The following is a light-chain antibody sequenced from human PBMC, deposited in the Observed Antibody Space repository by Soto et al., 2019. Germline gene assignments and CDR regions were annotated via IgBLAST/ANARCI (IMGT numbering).Light chain of an antibody. CDR3: AQLSRQPIT. Sequence: RLTQSPFSMSLSARDRVTITCRAGQGISNSLAWYQQKPGKAPKLLIYSASTLQSGVPSRFSGGFSGTEFTLTICCLQAEDCVTDRSAQLSRQPITSGQGTRLEIK. J-gene: IGKJ5*01. CDR2: SAS. CDR1: QGISNS. V-gene: IGKV1-9*01.